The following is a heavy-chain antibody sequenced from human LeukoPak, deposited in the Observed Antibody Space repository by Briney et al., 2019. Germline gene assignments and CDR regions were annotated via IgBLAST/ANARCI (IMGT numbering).Heavy chain of an antibody. CDR3: ARDTGRVGYSSSWHFDY. V-gene: IGHV1-2*02. J-gene: IGHJ4*02. CDR1: GYTFTGYY. D-gene: IGHD6-13*01. Sequence: ASVKVSCKASGYTFTGYYMHWVRQAPGQGLEWMGWINPNSGGTNYAQKFQGRVTMTRDTSISTAYMELSRLRSDDTAVYYCARDTGRVGYSSSWHFDYWGQGTLVTVSS. CDR2: INPNSGGT.